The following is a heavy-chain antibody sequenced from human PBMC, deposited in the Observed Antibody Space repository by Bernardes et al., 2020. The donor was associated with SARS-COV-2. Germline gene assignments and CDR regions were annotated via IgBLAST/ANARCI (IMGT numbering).Heavy chain of an antibody. J-gene: IGHJ4*02. V-gene: IGHV1-2*02. Sequence: ASVKVSCKASGYTFTGYYMHWVRQAPGQGLEWMGWINPNSGGTNYAQKFQGRVTMTRDTSISTAYMELSRLRSDDTAVYYCARGGDIVLMVYAIFSGELDYWGQGTLVTVSS. D-gene: IGHD2-8*01. CDR3: ARGGDIVLMVYAIFSGELDY. CDR1: GYTFTGYY. CDR2: INPNSGGT.